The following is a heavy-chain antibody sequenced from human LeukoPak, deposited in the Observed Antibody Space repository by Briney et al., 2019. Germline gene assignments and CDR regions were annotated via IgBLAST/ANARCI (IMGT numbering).Heavy chain of an antibody. Sequence: GGSLRLSCAASGFTFSDYYMSWIRQAPGKGLEWVSYISSSGSTIYYADSVKGRFTISRDNAKNSLYLQMNSLRAEDTAVYYCARDWSGWELLRAAFDIWGQGTMVTVSS. CDR3: ARDWSGWELLRAAFDI. CDR2: ISSSGSTI. J-gene: IGHJ3*02. V-gene: IGHV3-11*04. D-gene: IGHD1-26*01. CDR1: GFTFSDYY.